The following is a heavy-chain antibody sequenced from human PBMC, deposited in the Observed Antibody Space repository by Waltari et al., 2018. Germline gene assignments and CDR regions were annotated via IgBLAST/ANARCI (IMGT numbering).Heavy chain of an antibody. V-gene: IGHV3-73*01. CDR1: GFTFSGSA. J-gene: IGHJ6*02. CDR3: SSSSGYGMDV. Sequence: EVQLVESGGGFVQPGGSLKLSCAASGFTFSGSAMHWVRQASGKGLGWVGRIRSKVNNYAKAYAASVKGRFTTSRDDSENTASLQRNSLKTEDTAVYYCSSSSGYGMDVWGQGTTVTVAS. CDR2: IRSKVNNYAK. D-gene: IGHD6-6*01.